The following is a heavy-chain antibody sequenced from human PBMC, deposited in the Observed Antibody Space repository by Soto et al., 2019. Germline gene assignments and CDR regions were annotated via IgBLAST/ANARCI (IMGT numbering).Heavy chain of an antibody. V-gene: IGHV6-1*01. CDR1: GDNISCTSAA. D-gene: IGHD6-19*01. CDR3: ARYGVAVNTEWNWFDP. CDR2: TYYRSKWYN. J-gene: IGHJ5*02. Sequence: SQSLSVTCAIFGDNISCTSAAGDWIRQSPSRGLEWLGRTYYRSKWYNDYAVSVKSRITINPDTSKNQFSLQLNSVTPEDTAVYYCARYGVAVNTEWNWFDPWGQGTLVTVSS.